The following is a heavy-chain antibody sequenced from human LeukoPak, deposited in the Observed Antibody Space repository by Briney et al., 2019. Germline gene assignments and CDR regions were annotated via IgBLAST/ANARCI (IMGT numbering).Heavy chain of an antibody. Sequence: GGSLRPSCAASGFTFTDYAMGWVRQAPGQGLEWASTISASGSTTYYADSVRGRFTISRDNSKNTLSLQMSSLRAEDTAVYYCAKARTPYNSGFDYWGQGTLVAASS. CDR2: ISASGSTT. D-gene: IGHD6-19*01. J-gene: IGHJ4*02. CDR1: GFTFTDYA. V-gene: IGHV3-23*01. CDR3: AKARTPYNSGFDY.